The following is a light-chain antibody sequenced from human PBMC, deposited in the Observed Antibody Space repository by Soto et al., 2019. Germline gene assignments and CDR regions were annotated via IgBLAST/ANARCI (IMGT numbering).Light chain of an antibody. CDR3: KQYNSYSPT. J-gene: IGKJ1*01. V-gene: IGKV1-5*01. CDR1: QSISSW. CDR2: DAS. Sequence: DIQMTQSPSTLSASVGDRVTITCRASQSISSWLAWYQQQPGKAPKLLIYDASSLESGVPSRFSGSGSGTEFTLTISSLQPDDFATYYCKQYNSYSPTFGQGTKVDIK.